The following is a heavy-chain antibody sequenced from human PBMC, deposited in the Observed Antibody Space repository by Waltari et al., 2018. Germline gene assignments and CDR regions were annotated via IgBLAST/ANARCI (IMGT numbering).Heavy chain of an antibody. Sequence: EVQLLESGGGLVQPGGSLRLSCAASGFTFSSYAMSWVRPAPGKGLEWVSVIYSGGSTYYADSVKGRFTISRDNSKNTLYLQMNSLRAEDTAVYYCAKDQRVGSGGSCYGYWGQGTLVTVSS. V-gene: IGHV3-23*03. D-gene: IGHD2-15*01. CDR3: AKDQRVGSGGSCYGY. CDR2: IYSGGST. CDR1: GFTFSSYA. J-gene: IGHJ4*02.